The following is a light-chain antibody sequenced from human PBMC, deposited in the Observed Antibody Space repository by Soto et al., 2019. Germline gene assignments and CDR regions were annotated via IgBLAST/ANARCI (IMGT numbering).Light chain of an antibody. CDR1: RSTIRSNV. CDR3: AAWDDSLNGLV. V-gene: IGLV1-44*01. Sequence: QSVLTQPPSASGTPGQRVTISCSGSRSTIRSNVVNWYQQLPGTAPKLLIYTDNQRPSGVPDRFSGSKSDTSASLAISGLQSEDEADYYCAAWDDSLNGLVFGGGTKLTVL. J-gene: IGLJ3*02. CDR2: TDN.